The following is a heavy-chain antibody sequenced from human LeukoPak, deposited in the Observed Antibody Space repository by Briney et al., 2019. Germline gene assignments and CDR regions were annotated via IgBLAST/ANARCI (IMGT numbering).Heavy chain of an antibody. CDR2: IKSIADGGTT. CDR1: GFTFTNAW. CDR3: ARANYDSSSCLKCEFDP. D-gene: IGHD6-13*01. J-gene: IGHJ5*02. V-gene: IGHV3-15*01. Sequence: GALRLSCAASGFTFTNAWMSWVRQAPGKGLEWVGRIKSIADGGTTDYAAPVKGRFTISRDPSKDTLYLQMSSLKAEDTAMYYCARANYDSSSCLKCEFDPWGQGTLVTVSS.